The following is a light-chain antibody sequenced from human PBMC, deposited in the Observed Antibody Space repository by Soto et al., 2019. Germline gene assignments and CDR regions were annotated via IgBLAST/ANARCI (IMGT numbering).Light chain of an antibody. J-gene: IGKJ3*01. Sequence: EIVMTQSPATLSVSPGERATLSCRASQSVSSNLAWYQQTPGQAPRLLIYDASNRATGIPARFSGSGSGTDFTLTISSLEPEDFAVYYCQQRSNWPVTFGPGTKVDIK. CDR1: QSVSSN. CDR2: DAS. CDR3: QQRSNWPVT. V-gene: IGKV3-11*01.